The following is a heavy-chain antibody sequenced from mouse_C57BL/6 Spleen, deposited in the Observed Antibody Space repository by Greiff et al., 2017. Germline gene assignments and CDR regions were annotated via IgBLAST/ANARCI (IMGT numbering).Heavy chain of an antibody. D-gene: IGHD3-1*01. J-gene: IGHJ2*01. CDR2: ISSGSSTI. CDR3: ARPGYFYYFDY. CDR1: GFTFSDYG. Sequence: EVKLEESGGGLVKPGGSLKLSCAASGFTFSDYGMHWVRQAPEKGLEWVAYISSGSSTIYYADTVKGRFTISRDNAKNTLFLQMTSLRSEDTAMYYCARPGYFYYFDYWGQGTTRTVSS. V-gene: IGHV5-17*01.